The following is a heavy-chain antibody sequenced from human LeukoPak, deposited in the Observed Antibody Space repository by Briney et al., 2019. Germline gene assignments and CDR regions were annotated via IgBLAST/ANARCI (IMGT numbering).Heavy chain of an antibody. J-gene: IGHJ5*02. CDR2: INPSTGGT. CDR1: GYTFTTYY. CDR3: ARQYCGGDCYNP. Sequence: ASVTVSCKASGYTFTTYYMHWVRQAPGQGLQWMGWINPSTGGTKYAENFQGRVTMTRDTSITTAYMELSRLTSDDTGVYYCARQYCGGDCYNPWGQGTLAIVAS. D-gene: IGHD2-21*02. V-gene: IGHV1-2*02.